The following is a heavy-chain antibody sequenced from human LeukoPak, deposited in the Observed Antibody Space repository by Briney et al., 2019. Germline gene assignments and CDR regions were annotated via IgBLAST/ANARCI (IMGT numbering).Heavy chain of an antibody. D-gene: IGHD3-10*01. Sequence: GGSLRLSCAASGFTFSSYAMSWVRQAPGKGLEWISYISSGGSTIYYADSVKGRFTIFRDNAKNSLYLQMNNLRAEDTAVYYCARTYYGSGSYSRGVHTFDIWGQGTMVTVSS. CDR3: ARTYYGSGSYSRGVHTFDI. CDR2: ISSGGSTI. CDR1: GFTFSSYA. J-gene: IGHJ3*02. V-gene: IGHV3-48*04.